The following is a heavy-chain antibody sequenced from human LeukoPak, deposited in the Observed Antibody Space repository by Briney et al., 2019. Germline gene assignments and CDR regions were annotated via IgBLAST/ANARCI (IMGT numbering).Heavy chain of an antibody. CDR3: ARVGATAQDGMDV. V-gene: IGHV1-2*06. Sequence: ASVTVSCKASGYTFTGYYMHWVRQAPGQGLEWMGRINPNSGGTNYAQKFQGRVTMTRDASISTAYMELSRLRSDDTAVYYCARVGATAQDGMDVWGQGTTVTVSS. CDR1: GYTFTGYY. D-gene: IGHD1-26*01. CDR2: INPNSGGT. J-gene: IGHJ6*02.